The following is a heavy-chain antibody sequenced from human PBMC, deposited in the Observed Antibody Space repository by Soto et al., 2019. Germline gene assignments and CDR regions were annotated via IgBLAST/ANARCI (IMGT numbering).Heavy chain of an antibody. J-gene: IGHJ4*02. Sequence: QVQLVESGGGVVQPGRSLRLSCAASGFTFSSYAMHWVRQAPGKGLEWVAVISYDGSNKYYADSVKGRFTISRDNSKNTLYLQMNSLRAEDTAVYYCARAGYSSGWYMDYWGQGTLVTVSS. CDR2: ISYDGSNK. CDR3: ARAGYSSGWYMDY. V-gene: IGHV3-30-3*01. CDR1: GFTFSSYA. D-gene: IGHD6-13*01.